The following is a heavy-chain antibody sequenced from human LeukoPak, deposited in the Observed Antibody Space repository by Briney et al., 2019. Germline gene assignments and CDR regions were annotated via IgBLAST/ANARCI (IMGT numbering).Heavy chain of an antibody. Sequence: SETLSLACTVSGYSISSGYYWGWIRQPPGKGLEWIGSIYHSGSTYYNPSLKSRVTISVDTSKNQFSLKLSSVTAADTAVYYCARASLIVVVVAAKEGWFDPWGQGTLVTVSS. CDR2: IYHSGST. CDR3: ARASLIVVVVAAKEGWFDP. J-gene: IGHJ5*02. CDR1: GYSISSGYY. V-gene: IGHV4-38-2*02. D-gene: IGHD2-15*01.